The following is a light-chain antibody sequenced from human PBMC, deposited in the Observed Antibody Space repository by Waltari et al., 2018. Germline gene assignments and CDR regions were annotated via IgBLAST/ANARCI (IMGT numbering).Light chain of an antibody. V-gene: IGLV1-51*01. Sequence: QSVLTQPPSVSAAPGQRVTISCSGRASNVGNNYVSWFQQLPGAAPSPLIYDNDKRASGIPDRFPASKSGTSATLDITGLRTGDEAAYCCGTWDSSLSEGVFGGGTKLTVL. CDR3: GTWDSSLSEGV. CDR2: DND. CDR1: ASNVGNNY. J-gene: IGLJ3*02.